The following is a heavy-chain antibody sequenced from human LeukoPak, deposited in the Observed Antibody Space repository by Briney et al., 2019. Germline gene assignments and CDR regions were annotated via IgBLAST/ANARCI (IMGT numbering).Heavy chain of an antibody. CDR1: GFSFSSYA. Sequence: GGSLRLSCAASGFSFSSYAMNWVRQAPGKGLEWVSGISGSGSSTYYADSVKGRFTISRDNSKNTLYLQMNSLRAEDTAVYYCANYGGNLFFEYWGQGTLVTVSS. CDR2: ISGSGSST. CDR3: ANYGGNLFFEY. D-gene: IGHD4-23*01. J-gene: IGHJ4*02. V-gene: IGHV3-23*01.